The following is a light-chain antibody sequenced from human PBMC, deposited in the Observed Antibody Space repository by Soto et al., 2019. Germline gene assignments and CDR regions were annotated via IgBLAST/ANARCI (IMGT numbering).Light chain of an antibody. V-gene: IGKV3-20*01. CDR3: QQYGSFLLT. CDR2: GAS. CDR1: QSVSSSY. Sequence: DIVMTQSPSTLSLSPGDRATISCRASQSVSSSYLAWYQQKPGHPPRLLIHGASIRATGIPYRFSGSGSGTDFTLTISGLEPEDLAVYYCQQYGSFLLTFGEGTKVEIK. J-gene: IGKJ1*01.